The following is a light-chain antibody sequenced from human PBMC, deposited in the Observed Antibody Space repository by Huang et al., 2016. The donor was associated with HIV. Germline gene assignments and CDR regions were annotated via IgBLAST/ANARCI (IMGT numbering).Light chain of an antibody. V-gene: IGKV1-39*01. CDR1: QSINTY. Sequence: IQMTQSPSSLSPSLGDSFTITCRASQSINTYLNWYQQKPGKAPNLLIYATSSLQSGVPSRFSGSGSGTDFTLTISRLQPEDFATYFCQQSYSTPRTFGQGTKVEIK. J-gene: IGKJ1*01. CDR3: QQSYSTPRT. CDR2: ATS.